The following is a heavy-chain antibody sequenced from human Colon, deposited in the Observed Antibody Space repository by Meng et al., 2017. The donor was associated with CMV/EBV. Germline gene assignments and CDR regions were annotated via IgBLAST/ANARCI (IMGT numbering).Heavy chain of an antibody. CDR3: ARDDLLDIVVVPAAI. D-gene: IGHD2-2*01. CDR2: IYYSGRT. Sequence: SETLSLTCSVSGGSISSGGYYWSWIRQPPGKGLEWIGFIYYSGRTIYNPSLKSRVTMSVDTSENQFSLKLSSVTAADTAVYYCARDDLLDIVVVPAAIWGQGTMVTVSS. V-gene: IGHV4-61*08. CDR1: GGSISSGGYY. J-gene: IGHJ3*02.